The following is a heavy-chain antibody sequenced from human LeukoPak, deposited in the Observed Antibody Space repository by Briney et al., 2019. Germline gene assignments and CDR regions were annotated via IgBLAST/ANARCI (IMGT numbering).Heavy chain of an antibody. CDR3: ARYRPNTSLDY. J-gene: IGHJ4*02. D-gene: IGHD4-11*01. CDR2: IYSGGST. CDR1: VFTFSTYG. Sequence: GGSLRLSCAASVFTFSTYGFHWVRQAPGKGLEWVSVIYSGGSTYYADSVKGRFTISRDNSKNTLYLQMNSLRAEDTAVYYCARYRPNTSLDYWGQGTLVTVSS. V-gene: IGHV3-53*01.